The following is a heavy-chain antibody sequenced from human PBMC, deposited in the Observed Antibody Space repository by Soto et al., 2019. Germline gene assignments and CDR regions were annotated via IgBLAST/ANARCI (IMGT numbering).Heavy chain of an antibody. D-gene: IGHD3-3*01. CDR1: GGSISSGGYS. J-gene: IGHJ5*02. CDR2: IYHSGST. V-gene: IGHV4-30-2*01. CDR3: ARVLFGRGNWFDP. Sequence: SETLSLTCAVSGGSISSGGYSWSWIRQPPGKGLEWIGYIYHSGSTYYNPSLKSRVTISVDRSKNQFSLKLSSVTAADTAVYYCARVLFGRGNWFDPWGQGTLVTVSS.